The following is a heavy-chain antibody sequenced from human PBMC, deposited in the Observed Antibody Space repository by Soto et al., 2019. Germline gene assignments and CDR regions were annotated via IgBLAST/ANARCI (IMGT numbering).Heavy chain of an antibody. V-gene: IGHV4-31*03. CDR1: GGSISSSSYY. Sequence: SETLSLTCTVSGGSISSSSYYWNWIRQHPGKDLEWIGYIYYIGSTYYNPSLKSRVTISLDTSKNQFSLKLSSVTAADTAVYYCARSVFPWGQGTLVTVSS. CDR3: ARSVFP. J-gene: IGHJ5*02. CDR2: IYYIGST.